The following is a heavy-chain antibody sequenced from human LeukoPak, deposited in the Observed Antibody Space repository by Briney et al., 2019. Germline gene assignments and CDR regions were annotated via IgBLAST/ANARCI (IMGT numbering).Heavy chain of an antibody. CDR1: GYTFTSYF. CDR3: ARDGRYDSRGYSFDY. J-gene: IGHJ4*02. D-gene: IGHD3-22*01. V-gene: IGHV1-46*01. Sequence: ASVKVSCKASGYTFTSYFLHWVRQAPGQGLQWMGIINPGGGSTSYAQKFQGRVTMTMDTSTSTVYMELSSLRSEDTAVYYCARDGRYDSRGYSFDYWGQGTLVTVSS. CDR2: INPGGGST.